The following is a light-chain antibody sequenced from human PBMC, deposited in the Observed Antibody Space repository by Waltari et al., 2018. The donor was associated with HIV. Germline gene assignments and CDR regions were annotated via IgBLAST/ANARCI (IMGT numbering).Light chain of an antibody. CDR1: QSVSNKF. Sequence: EIVFTQSPSTLPLSTGDSTTLSCRASQSVSNKFLAWYQHKRGQAPRLLVYGASSRARGIPDRFSGSGSGTDFTLTISRLEPEDFAMYFCQQYGSSTYSFGQGTKLEIK. CDR3: QQYGSSTYS. J-gene: IGKJ2*03. V-gene: IGKV3-20*01. CDR2: GAS.